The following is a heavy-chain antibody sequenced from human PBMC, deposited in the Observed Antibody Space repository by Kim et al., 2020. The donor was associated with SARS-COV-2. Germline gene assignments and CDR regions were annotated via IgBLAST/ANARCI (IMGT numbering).Heavy chain of an antibody. CDR3: ARERDDDYFFDH. Sequence: SGYTFTSYGIHWVRQAPGQRLEWVGWINVGSGNTVYSQKFQGRVAITRDTSATTAYMELSSLRSEDTAVFYCARERDDDYFFDHWGQGTLAT. J-gene: IGHJ4*02. V-gene: IGHV1-3*01. CDR1: GYTFTSYG. D-gene: IGHD3-16*01. CDR2: INVGSGNT.